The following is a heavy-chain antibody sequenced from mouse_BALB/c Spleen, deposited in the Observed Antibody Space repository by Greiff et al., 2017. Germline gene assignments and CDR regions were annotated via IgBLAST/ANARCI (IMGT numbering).Heavy chain of an antibody. CDR3: TRGRRSFDY. J-gene: IGHJ3*01. Sequence: VQLQQSGAELVKPGASVKLSCKASGYTFTSYYMYWVKQSPGQGLEWIGEISPSNGGTNFNEKFKSKATLTVDKSSSTAYMQLSSLTSEDSAVYYCTRGRRSFDYWGQGTLVTVSA. CDR1: GYTFTSYY. V-gene: IGHV1S81*02. CDR2: ISPSNGGT.